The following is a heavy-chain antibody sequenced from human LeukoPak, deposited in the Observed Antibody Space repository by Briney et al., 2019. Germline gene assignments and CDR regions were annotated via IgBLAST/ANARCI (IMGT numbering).Heavy chain of an antibody. CDR1: GFSFSEHG. CDR3: ARDWVGYFDY. CDR2: TWYDGSNN. V-gene: IGHV3-33*01. Sequence: GGSLRLSCAASGFSFSEHGMHWVRQAPGKGPEWVTVTWYDGSNNHYADSVKGRFTISRDNSKNTVFLEMNSLRAEDTAVYHCARDWVGYFDYWGQGTLVTVSS. J-gene: IGHJ4*02. D-gene: IGHD1-26*01.